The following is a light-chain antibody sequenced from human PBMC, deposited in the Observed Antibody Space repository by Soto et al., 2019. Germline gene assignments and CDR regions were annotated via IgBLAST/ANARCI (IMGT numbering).Light chain of an antibody. CDR1: KSLSSNF. Sequence: EICLTQSPATLSLSPGERATLSCGASKSLSSNFLAWYQQKPGQPPRLLIYDSSTRATGFQDRFSGSGSGTDFTLNIIRMEPEDFAVYYCQQHDISPWTFGQGTKVDIK. CDR2: DSS. CDR3: QQHDISPWT. V-gene: IGKV3D-20*01. J-gene: IGKJ1*01.